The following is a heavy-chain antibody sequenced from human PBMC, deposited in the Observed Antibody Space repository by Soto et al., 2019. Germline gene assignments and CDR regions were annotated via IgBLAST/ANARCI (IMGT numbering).Heavy chain of an antibody. D-gene: IGHD2-15*01. CDR2: ISYDGSNK. J-gene: IGHJ6*02. CDR1: GFTFSSYA. V-gene: IGHV3-30-3*01. Sequence: QVQLVESGGGVVQPGRSLRLSCAASGFTFSSYAMHWVRQAPGKGLEWVALISYDGSNKYYADSVKGRFTISRDNSRNTLYLQIIRLRSEDTAAYYCARGRVVVEAPGELGYGMDVWGQGTTVTVSS. CDR3: ARGRVVVEAPGELGYGMDV.